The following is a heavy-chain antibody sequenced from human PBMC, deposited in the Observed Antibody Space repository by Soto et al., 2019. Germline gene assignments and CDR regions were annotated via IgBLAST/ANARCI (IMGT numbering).Heavy chain of an antibody. CDR3: ARVKTVDYYGMGV. CDR1: GGSMSSYF. V-gene: IGHV4-4*07. CDR2: IHSSGTT. Sequence: KTSETLSLTCNVSGGSMSSYFWSWIRQPAGKGLEWIGRIHSSGTTNYNPSLKSRVTMSIDTSKNQFSLKLTSVTAADTAVYFCARVKTVDYYGMGVWGQGTTVTVSS. J-gene: IGHJ6*02.